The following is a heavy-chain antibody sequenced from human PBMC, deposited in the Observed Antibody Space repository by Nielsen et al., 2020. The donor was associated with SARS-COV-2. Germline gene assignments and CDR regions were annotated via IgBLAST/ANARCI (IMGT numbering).Heavy chain of an antibody. CDR1: GFTFSSYG. J-gene: IGHJ4*02. CDR3: AKDLWVVRLLAPLFDY. Sequence: LSLTCAASGFTFSSYGMHWVRQAPGKGLEWVAVISYDGSNKYYADSVKGQFTISRDNSKNTLYLQMNSLRAEDTAVYYCAKDLWVVRLLAPLFDYWGQGTLVTVSS. V-gene: IGHV3-30*18. CDR2: ISYDGSNK. D-gene: IGHD3-22*01.